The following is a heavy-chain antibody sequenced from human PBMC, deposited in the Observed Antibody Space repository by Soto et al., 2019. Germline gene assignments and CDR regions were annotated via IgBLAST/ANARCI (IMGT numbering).Heavy chain of an antibody. CDR3: ARGSDLNWFDP. CDR2: ISAYNGNT. CDR1: GYTFTSYG. V-gene: IGHV1-18*01. J-gene: IGHJ5*02. Sequence: ASVKVSCKASGYTFTSYGISWVRQAPGQGLEWIGWISAYNGNTNYAQKLQGRVTITTDTFTSTAYMELRSLRSYDTAVYYCARGSDLNWFDPWGQGTLVTVSS.